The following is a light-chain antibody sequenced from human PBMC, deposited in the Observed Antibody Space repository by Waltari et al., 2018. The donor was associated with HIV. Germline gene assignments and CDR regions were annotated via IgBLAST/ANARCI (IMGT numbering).Light chain of an antibody. CDR3: CSYAGSYTLV. Sequence: QSALTQPRSVPGSPAQSVSLSCTGSSIDVGGYTYVSGYQHPQGKAPKLMIYDVSKRPSGVPDRYSGSNSGNTASLTISGLQAEDESDYYCCSYAGSYTLVFGGGTTLTVL. CDR2: DVS. J-gene: IGLJ2*01. CDR1: SIDVGGYTY. V-gene: IGLV2-11*02.